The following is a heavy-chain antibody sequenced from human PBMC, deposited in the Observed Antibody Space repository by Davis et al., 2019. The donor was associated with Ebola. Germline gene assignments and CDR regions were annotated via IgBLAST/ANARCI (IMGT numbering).Heavy chain of an antibody. V-gene: IGHV3-7*01. Sequence: GESLKISCAASGFTFSTYSMSWVRQAPGKGLEWVANVHLDGSERYYMDSVKGRFTISRDNADNSLFLQMNSLRADDTAVYYCARRVDYWGQGTLVTVSS. CDR2: VHLDGSER. J-gene: IGHJ4*02. CDR3: ARRVDY. CDR1: GFTFSTYS.